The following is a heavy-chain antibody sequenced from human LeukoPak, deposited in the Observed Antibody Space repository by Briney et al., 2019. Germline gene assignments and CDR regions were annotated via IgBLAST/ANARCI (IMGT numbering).Heavy chain of an antibody. CDR3: ARDLHYYGSGSYYLSDY. D-gene: IGHD3-10*01. J-gene: IGHJ4*02. CDR2: INPNSGGT. V-gene: IGHV1-2*02. Sequence: GASVKVSCKASGYTFTGYYMHWVRQAPGQGLEWMGWINPNSGGTNYAQKFQGRVTMTRDTSISTAYMELSRLRSDDTAVYYCARDLHYYGSGSYYLSDYWGQGTLVTVSS. CDR1: GYTFTGYY.